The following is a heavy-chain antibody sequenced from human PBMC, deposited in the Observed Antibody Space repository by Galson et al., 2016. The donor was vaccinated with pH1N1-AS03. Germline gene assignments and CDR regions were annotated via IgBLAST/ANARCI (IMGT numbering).Heavy chain of an antibody. J-gene: IGHJ4*02. Sequence: LRLSCAASEFTFSDSAMSWVRQAPGKGLEWVSLISASGDNTYYADSVKGRFTISRDSSRNTLYLQMNSLRAEDTALYYCAKDIQVSYWGQGTLVTVSS. CDR2: ISASGDNT. CDR3: AKDIQVSY. V-gene: IGHV3-23*01. CDR1: EFTFSDSA. D-gene: IGHD5-18*01.